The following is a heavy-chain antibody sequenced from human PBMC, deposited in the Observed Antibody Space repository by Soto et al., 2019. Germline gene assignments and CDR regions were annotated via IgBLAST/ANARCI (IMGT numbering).Heavy chain of an antibody. CDR1: GYTFSGYY. CDR2: INPYSGGT. J-gene: IGHJ6*02. V-gene: IGHV1-2*04. Sequence: QVQLVQSGAEVKKPGASVTVSCKASGYTFSGYYIHWVRQAPGQGLEWMGWINPYSGGTHYAQKFQAWVTMTRDTSIDTVYMEVSRLTSDDTAVYYCARSGGGCSSNGCSLGYHYGLDVWGQGTTVTVSS. D-gene: IGHD2-2*01. CDR3: ARSGGGCSSNGCSLGYHYGLDV.